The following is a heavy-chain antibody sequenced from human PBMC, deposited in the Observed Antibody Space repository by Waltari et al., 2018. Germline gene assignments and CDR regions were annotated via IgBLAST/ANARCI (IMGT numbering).Heavy chain of an antibody. CDR3: ARDRGRGLYLDT. D-gene: IGHD1-1*01. Sequence: QLQLQESGPGLVKPSGTLSLICAVSGGSMSTSDYWSWVRQPPGKGLEWIGQVRGDGKTNYNPSFASRVTMSLDTSTYHFALKLTSATAADTALYYCARDRGRGLYLDTWGQGTLVTVSP. CDR2: VRGDGKT. CDR1: GGSMSTSDY. J-gene: IGHJ4*02. V-gene: IGHV4-4*02.